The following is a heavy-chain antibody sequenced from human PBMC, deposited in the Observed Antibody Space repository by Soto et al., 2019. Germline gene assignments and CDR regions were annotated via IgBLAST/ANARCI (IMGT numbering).Heavy chain of an antibody. V-gene: IGHV3-33*01. CDR1: GFTFSRYG. J-gene: IGHJ4*02. CDR2: IVRDGGQK. CDR3: ARDHDFEDNGLDY. Sequence: QVHLVESGGGVVQPGRPLRLSCAASGFTFSRYGMHWVRQAPGKGLEWVGVIVRDGGQKQYADSVRGRFTISRDNSRDTLYLEVNSVTVEDTAVYYCARDHDFEDNGLDYWGQGTLVTVSS. D-gene: IGHD1-1*01.